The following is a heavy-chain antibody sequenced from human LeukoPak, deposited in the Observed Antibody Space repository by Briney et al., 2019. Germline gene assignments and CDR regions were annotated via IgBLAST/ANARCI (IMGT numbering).Heavy chain of an antibody. CDR1: GGSISSYY. CDR3: ARGRYRGPDAFDI. J-gene: IGHJ3*02. D-gene: IGHD5-18*01. Sequence: SETLSLTCTVSGGSISSYYWSWIRQPPGKGLEWIGYIYYSGSTNYNPSLKSRVTISVDTSKNQFSLKLSSMTAADTAVYYCARGRYRGPDAFDIWGQGTMVTVSS. V-gene: IGHV4-59*01. CDR2: IYYSGST.